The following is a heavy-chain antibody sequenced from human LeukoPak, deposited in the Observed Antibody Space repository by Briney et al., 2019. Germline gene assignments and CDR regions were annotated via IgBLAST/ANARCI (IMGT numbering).Heavy chain of an antibody. CDR1: GFTFSSYG. J-gene: IGHJ4*02. CDR2: ISYDGSNK. V-gene: IGHV3-30*03. D-gene: IGHD3-10*01. Sequence: QPGGSLRLSCAASGFTFSSYGMHWVRQAPGKGLEWVAVISYDGSNKYYADSVKGRFTISRDNSKNTLYLQMNNLRAEDTAVYYCATTRVCGGVLLRPSCLYFEDWGQGALVTVSS. CDR3: ATTRVCGGVLLRPSCLYFED.